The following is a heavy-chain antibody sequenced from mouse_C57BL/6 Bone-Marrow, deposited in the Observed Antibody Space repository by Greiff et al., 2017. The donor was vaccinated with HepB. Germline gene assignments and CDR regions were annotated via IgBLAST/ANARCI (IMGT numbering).Heavy chain of an antibody. J-gene: IGHJ2*01. V-gene: IGHV5-6*01. CDR1: GFTFSSYG. D-gene: IGHD3-2*02. Sequence: EVHLVESGGDLVKPGGSLKLSCAASGFTFSSYGMSWVRQTPDKRLEWVATISSGGSYTYYPDSVKGRVTISRDNAKNTLYLQMSSLKSEDTAMYYCARLGSGYVGYWGQGTTLTVSS. CDR3: ARLGSGYVGY. CDR2: ISSGGSYT.